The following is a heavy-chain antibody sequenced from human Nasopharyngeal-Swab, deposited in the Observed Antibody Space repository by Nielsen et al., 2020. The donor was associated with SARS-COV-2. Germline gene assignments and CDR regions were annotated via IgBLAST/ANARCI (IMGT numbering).Heavy chain of an antibody. V-gene: IGHV4-34*01. Sequence: CQAPGKGLEWIGEINHSGSTNYNPSLKSRVTISVDTSKNQFSLKLSPVTAADTAVYYCARGSVVPAAPAVDYFDYWGQGTLVTVSS. CDR3: ARGSVVPAAPAVDYFDY. CDR2: INHSGST. J-gene: IGHJ4*02. D-gene: IGHD2-2*01.